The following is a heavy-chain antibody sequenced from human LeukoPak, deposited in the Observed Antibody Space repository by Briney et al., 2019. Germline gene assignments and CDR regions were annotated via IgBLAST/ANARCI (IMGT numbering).Heavy chain of an antibody. CDR1: GGSISSGDYY. V-gene: IGHV4-61*08. CDR3: AGHHPRNTVDF. Sequence: SETLSLTRTVSGGSISSGDYYWRWIRQPPGKGLEWIAYISDIGSINYNPSLKSRVTISLDTSKNQFSLKLSSVTAADTAVYYCAGHHPRNTVDFWGQGTLVTVSS. CDR2: ISDIGSI. J-gene: IGHJ4*02. D-gene: IGHD2/OR15-2a*01.